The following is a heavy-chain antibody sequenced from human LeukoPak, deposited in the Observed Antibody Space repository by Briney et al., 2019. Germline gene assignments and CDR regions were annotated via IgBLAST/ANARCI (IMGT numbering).Heavy chain of an antibody. V-gene: IGHV4-59*01. CDR1: GGSISSYY. J-gene: IGHJ6*03. CDR3: AKDGPRRIPYYMDV. CDR2: IYYSGST. D-gene: IGHD3-16*01. Sequence: KPSETLSLTCTVSGGSISSYYWSWIRQPPGKGLEWIGYIYYSGSTNYNPSLKSRVTISVDTSKNQFSLNLSSVTAADTAVYYCAKDGPRRIPYYMDVWGKGTTVTISS.